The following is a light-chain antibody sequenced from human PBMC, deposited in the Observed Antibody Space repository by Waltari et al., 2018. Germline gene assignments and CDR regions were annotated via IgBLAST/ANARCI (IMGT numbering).Light chain of an antibody. V-gene: IGLV2-8*01. CDR1: SSDVGGYNY. J-gene: IGLJ3*02. CDR2: EVS. Sequence: QSALTQPPSASGSPGQSVTISCTGTSSDVGGYNYVSWFQQRPGKAPKVMIYEVSKRPSGVPYRFSGSKSGNTASLIVSGLQAEEEADYYCSSYAGSKFWVFGGGTKLTVL. CDR3: SSYAGSKFWV.